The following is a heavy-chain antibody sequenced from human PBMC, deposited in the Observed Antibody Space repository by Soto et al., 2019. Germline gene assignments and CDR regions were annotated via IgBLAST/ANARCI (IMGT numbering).Heavy chain of an antibody. J-gene: IGHJ4*02. CDR2: ISGSGGRS. CDR3: AKAYFVWSSEQPYYFDY. CDR1: GFTFSNYA. D-gene: IGHD3-16*01. Sequence: EVQLLDSGGGLVQPGGSLRLSCAASGFTFSNYAMTWVRQGPGKGLEWVSGISGSGGRSYYADSVKGRFTISRDNSKSTLYLQRNSLSAEDTAVYYCAKAYFVWSSEQPYYFDYWGQGTLVTVSS. V-gene: IGHV3-23*01.